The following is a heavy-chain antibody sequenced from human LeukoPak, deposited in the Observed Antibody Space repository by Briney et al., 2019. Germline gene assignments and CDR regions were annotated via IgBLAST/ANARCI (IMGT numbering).Heavy chain of an antibody. D-gene: IGHD3-10*01. V-gene: IGHV1-46*01. CDR1: GYTFTSYY. J-gene: IGHJ3*02. CDR3: ARDLIMYGSVSYFDDTFDI. CDR2: INPSSGGT. Sequence: ASVKVSCKASGYTFTSYYMHWVRQAPGQGLEWMGIINPSSGGTSYAQKFQGRVTMTRDTSTSTAYMELRSLRSDDTAVYYCARDLIMYGSVSYFDDTFDIWGQGTKVTVSS.